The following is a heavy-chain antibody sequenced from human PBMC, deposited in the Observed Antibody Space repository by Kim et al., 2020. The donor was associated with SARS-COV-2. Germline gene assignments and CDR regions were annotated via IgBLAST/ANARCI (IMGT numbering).Heavy chain of an antibody. J-gene: IGHJ6*02. CDR1: GASIRGYY. Sequence: SETLSLTCTVSGASIRGYYWSWIRQPAGRGLEWIGRILSSGSSNYNPSLKSRVTMSVDTSKNQFSLNLSSVTAADTAGYYCARGGAAAGMDVWGQGTTVTVS. V-gene: IGHV4-4*07. CDR3: ARGGAAAGMDV. D-gene: IGHD6-13*01. CDR2: ILSSGSS.